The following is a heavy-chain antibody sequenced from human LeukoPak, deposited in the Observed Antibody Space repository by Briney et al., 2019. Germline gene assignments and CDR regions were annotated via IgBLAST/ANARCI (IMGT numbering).Heavy chain of an antibody. D-gene: IGHD6-19*01. CDR1: GFTFSSYS. CDR2: ISSSSSYI. J-gene: IGHJ4*02. Sequence: PGGSLILSCAASGFTFSSYSMNWVRQAPGKGLEWVSSISSSSSYIYYADSVKGRFTISRDNAKNSLYLQMNSLRAEDTAVYYCARSSSGWYDYWGQGTLVTVSS. CDR3: ARSSSGWYDY. V-gene: IGHV3-21*01.